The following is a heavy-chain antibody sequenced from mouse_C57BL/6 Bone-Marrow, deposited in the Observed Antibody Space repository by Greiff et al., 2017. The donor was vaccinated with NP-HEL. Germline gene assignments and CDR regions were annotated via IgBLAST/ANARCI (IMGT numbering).Heavy chain of an antibody. D-gene: IGHD1-1*01. J-gene: IGHJ4*01. CDR3: ARLASGSSYDYAMDY. V-gene: IGHV5-15*01. CDR2: ISNLAYSI. Sequence: EVKLQESGGGLVQPGGSLKLSCAASGFTFSDYGMAWVRQAPRKGPEWVAFISNLAYSIYYADTVTGRFTISRENAKNTLYLEMSSLRSEDTAMYYCARLASGSSYDYAMDYWGQGTSVTVSS. CDR1: GFTFSDYG.